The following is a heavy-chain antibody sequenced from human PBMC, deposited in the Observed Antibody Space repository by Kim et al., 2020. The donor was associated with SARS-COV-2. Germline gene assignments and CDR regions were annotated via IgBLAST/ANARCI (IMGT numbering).Heavy chain of an antibody. V-gene: IGHV6-1*01. Sequence: SQTLSLTCAISGDSVSSNSAAWNWIRQSPSRGLEWLGRTYYRSKWYNDYAVSVKSRITINPDTSKNQFSLQLNSVTPEDTAVYYCARSFVGAIAAAGHNWFDPWGQGTLVTVSS. CDR2: TYYRSKWYN. J-gene: IGHJ5*02. CDR3: ARSFVGAIAAAGHNWFDP. D-gene: IGHD6-13*01. CDR1: GDSVSSNSAA.